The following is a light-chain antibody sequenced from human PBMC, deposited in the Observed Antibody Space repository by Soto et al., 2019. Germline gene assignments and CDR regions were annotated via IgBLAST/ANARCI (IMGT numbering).Light chain of an antibody. V-gene: IGLV2-23*01. CDR2: EGY. CDR1: SSDVGSSNL. J-gene: IGLJ1*01. CDR3: QSYDSTLSARYV. Sequence: QSVLTQPASVSGSPGQSIAISCTGTSSDVGSSNLVSWYQQHPGKAPKLMIYEGYKRPSGVSDRFSGSKSGNTASLTISGLQAEDEADYYCQSYDSTLSARYVFGTGTKLTVL.